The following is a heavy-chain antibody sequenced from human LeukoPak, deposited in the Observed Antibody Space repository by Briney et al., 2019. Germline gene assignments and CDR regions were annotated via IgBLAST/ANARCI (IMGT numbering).Heavy chain of an antibody. D-gene: IGHD3-22*01. CDR2: LSGYNGNA. CDR3: ARAPPQSQYDTSGRYEDY. V-gene: IGHV1-18*01. Sequence: GASVKVSCKASGYNLGDYGITWVRQAPGQGLEWMGWLSGYNGNANYAEKFQGRITMTTGTSTNTAYLELRSLRSDDTAVFYCARAPPQSQYDTSGRYEDYWGQGTLVTVSS. CDR1: GYNLGDYG. J-gene: IGHJ4*02.